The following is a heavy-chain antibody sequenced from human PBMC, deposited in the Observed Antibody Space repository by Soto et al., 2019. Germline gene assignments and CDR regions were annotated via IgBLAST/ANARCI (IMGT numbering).Heavy chain of an antibody. J-gene: IGHJ5*02. CDR2: INHSGST. CDR1: GGSFSGYY. Sequence: LSLTCAVYGGSFSGYYWSWIRQPPGKGLEWIGEINHSGSTNYNPSLKSRVTISVDTSKNQFSLKLSSVTAADTAVYYCARNWFDPWGQGTLVTVSS. CDR3: ARNWFDP. V-gene: IGHV4-34*01.